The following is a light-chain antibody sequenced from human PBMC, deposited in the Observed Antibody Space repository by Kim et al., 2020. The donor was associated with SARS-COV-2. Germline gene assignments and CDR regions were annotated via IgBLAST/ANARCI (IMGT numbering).Light chain of an antibody. V-gene: IGKV1-39*01. CDR1: QSIRYY. J-gene: IGKJ2*01. CDR2: AAS. Sequence: SASVGDRVTIFCRASQSIRYYLNWYQQKPGKAPKVLIYAASNLQSGVPSRFSGSGSGTDFALTISSLQPEDFATYYCQQSRTIPRTFGQGTKLEI. CDR3: QQSRTIPRT.